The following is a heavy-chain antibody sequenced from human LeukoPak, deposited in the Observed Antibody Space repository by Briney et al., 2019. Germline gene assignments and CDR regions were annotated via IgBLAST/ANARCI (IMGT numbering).Heavy chain of an antibody. CDR2: IYYSGST. V-gene: IGHV4-59*01. D-gene: IGHD3-22*01. CDR1: GGSISSYY. Sequence: SSETLSLTCTVSGGSISSYYWSWIRQPPGKGLEWIGYIYYSGSTNYNPSLKSRVTISVDTSKNQFSLKLSSVTAADTAVYYCARGADGSGYYSIFYFDYWGQGTLVTVSS. J-gene: IGHJ4*02. CDR3: ARGADGSGYYSIFYFDY.